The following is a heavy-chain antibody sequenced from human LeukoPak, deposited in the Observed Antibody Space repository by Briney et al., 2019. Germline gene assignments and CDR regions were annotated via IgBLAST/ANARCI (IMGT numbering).Heavy chain of an antibody. D-gene: IGHD6-19*01. CDR3: AKVGIAVAARAFDI. Sequence: HSGGSLRLSCAASGFTFSSYGMSWVRQAPGKGLEWVSAISGSGGSTYYADSVKGRFTISRDNSKNTLYLQMNSLRAEDTAVYYCAKVGIAVAARAFDIWGQGTMVTVSS. V-gene: IGHV3-23*01. CDR1: GFTFSSYG. CDR2: ISGSGGST. J-gene: IGHJ3*02.